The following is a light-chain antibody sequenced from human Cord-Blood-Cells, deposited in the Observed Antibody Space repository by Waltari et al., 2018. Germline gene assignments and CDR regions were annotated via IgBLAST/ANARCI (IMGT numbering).Light chain of an antibody. V-gene: IGKV1-13*02. CDR1: QGISSA. Sequence: AIQLTQSPSSLSASVGDRVTITCRASQGISSALAWYQQKTGKAPKLLIYDASSLESGVPSRFSGSGSGTDFTPTLSSLQPQDFATYYCQQFNSYPRTFGQGTKVEIK. CDR2: DAS. CDR3: QQFNSYPRT. J-gene: IGKJ1*01.